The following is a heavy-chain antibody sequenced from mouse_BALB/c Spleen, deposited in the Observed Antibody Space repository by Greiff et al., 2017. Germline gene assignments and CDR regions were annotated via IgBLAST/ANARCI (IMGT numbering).Heavy chain of an antibody. Sequence: EVQLQQSGPELVKPGASVKISCKASGYSFTGYYMHWVKQSHVKSLEWIGRINPYNGATSYNQNFKDKASLTVDKSSSTAYMELHSLTSEDSAVYYCARRDDYYAMDYWGQGTSVTVSS. CDR2: INPYNGAT. D-gene: IGHD3-3*01. V-gene: IGHV1-26*01. J-gene: IGHJ4*01. CDR3: ARRDDYYAMDY. CDR1: GYSFTGYY.